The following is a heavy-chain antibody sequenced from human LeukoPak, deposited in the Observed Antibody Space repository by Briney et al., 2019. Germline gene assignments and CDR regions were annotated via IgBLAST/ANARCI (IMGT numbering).Heavy chain of an antibody. CDR1: GYTFMSHG. CDR3: ARATGTWGHDGFDI. Sequence: ASVKVSCKAYGYTFMSHGISWVRQAPGQGLEWMGWISGSSSNTNYAQRLQGRVTMTTDTSTTTAYMELGSLRSDGTAVYYCARATGTWGHDGFDIWGQGTMVTVSS. J-gene: IGHJ3*02. CDR2: ISGSSSNT. D-gene: IGHD3-16*01. V-gene: IGHV1-18*01.